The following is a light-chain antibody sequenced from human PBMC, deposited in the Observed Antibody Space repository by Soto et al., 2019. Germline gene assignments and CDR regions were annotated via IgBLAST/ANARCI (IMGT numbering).Light chain of an antibody. V-gene: IGLV2-14*01. CDR1: SSDVGGYDF. Sequence: QSALTQPASVSGSPGQSITISCTGTSSDVGGYDFVSGYQQHPAKAPRLIISEVTNRPSGVSYRFSGSKSGNTASLTISGLQAEDEADYFCSSFTSRDTLVFGGGTKVTVL. CDR2: EVT. J-gene: IGLJ3*02. CDR3: SSFTSRDTLV.